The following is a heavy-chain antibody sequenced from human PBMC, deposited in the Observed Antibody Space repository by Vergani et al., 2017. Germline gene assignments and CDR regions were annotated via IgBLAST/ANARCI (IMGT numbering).Heavy chain of an antibody. Sequence: VQLVESGGGVVQPGGSLRLSCVASGFSVSNSGMHWVRQPPGKGLEWVAFIQYDGSVSFYADFVEGRFTISRDNSKNTLYLQMNNLRAADTAVYYCARSGYCAHGVCYMTYYYYMDVWGKGTAVTVSS. CDR1: GFSVSNSG. CDR3: ARSGYCAHGVCYMTYYYYMDV. CDR2: IQYDGSVS. D-gene: IGHD2-8*01. J-gene: IGHJ6*03. V-gene: IGHV3-30*02.